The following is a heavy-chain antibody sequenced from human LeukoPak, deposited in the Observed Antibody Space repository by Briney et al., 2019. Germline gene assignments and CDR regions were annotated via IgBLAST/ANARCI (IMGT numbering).Heavy chain of an antibody. CDR2: INPNSGGT. V-gene: IGHV1-2*06. Sequence: ALVKVSCKASGYTFTGYYVHWVRQAPGQGLEWMGRINPNSGGTNYAQKFQGRVTMTRDTSISTAYMELSRLRSDDTAVYYCARVIYRYSIVGLDYWGQGTLVTVSS. D-gene: IGHD1-26*01. CDR3: ARVIYRYSIVGLDY. CDR1: GYTFTGYY. J-gene: IGHJ4*02.